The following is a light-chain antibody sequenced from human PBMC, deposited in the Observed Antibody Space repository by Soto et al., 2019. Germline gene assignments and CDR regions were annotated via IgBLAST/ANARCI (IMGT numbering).Light chain of an antibody. Sequence: EIVLTQSPATLSSSPGERATLSCRASQTVSINLAWYQQKPGQAPRLLIYDASNRATGIPARFGGSGSGTDFTLTISSLQSEDFALYYCQHYNNWPPAWTFGQGTKVDI. J-gene: IGKJ1*01. CDR1: QTVSIN. V-gene: IGKV3-11*01. CDR2: DAS. CDR3: QHYNNWPPAWT.